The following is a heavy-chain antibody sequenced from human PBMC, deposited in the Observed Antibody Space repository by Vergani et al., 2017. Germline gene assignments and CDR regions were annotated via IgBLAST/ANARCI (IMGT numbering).Heavy chain of an antibody. V-gene: IGHV4-61*10. Sequence: QVQLQESGPGLVKPSETLSLTCTVSGGSVSSGSYYWSWIRQHAGKGLEWIGYIYYSGSTNYNPSLKSRVTISVDTSKNQFSLKLSSVTAADTAVYYCARGNVIVGAADDAFDIWGQGTMVTVSS. CDR1: GGSVSSGSYY. CDR3: ARGNVIVGAADDAFDI. CDR2: IYYSGST. D-gene: IGHD1-26*01. J-gene: IGHJ3*02.